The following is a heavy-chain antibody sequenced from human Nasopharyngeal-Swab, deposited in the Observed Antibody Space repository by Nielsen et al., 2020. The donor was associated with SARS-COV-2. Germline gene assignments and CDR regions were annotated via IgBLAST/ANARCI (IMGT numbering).Heavy chain of an antibody. J-gene: IGHJ1*01. V-gene: IGHV3-53*01. CDR3: ASHCSGGSCYSFWYFQH. CDR1: GFTVSSNY. Sequence: GGSLRLSCAASGFTVSSNYMSWVRQAPEKGLEWVSVIYSGGSTYYADSVKGRFTISRDNSKNTLYLQMNSLRAEDTAVYYCASHCSGGSCYSFWYFQHWGQGTLVTVSS. D-gene: IGHD2-15*01. CDR2: IYSGGST.